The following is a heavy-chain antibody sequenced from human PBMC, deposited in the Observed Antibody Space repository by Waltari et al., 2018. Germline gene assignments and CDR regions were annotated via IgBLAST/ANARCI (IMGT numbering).Heavy chain of an antibody. CDR1: GGSISSGGYY. CDR2: IYYSGST. CDR3: ATMVRGYVSWYFDL. J-gene: IGHJ2*01. Sequence: QVQLQESGPGLVKPSQTLSLTCTVSGGSISSGGYYWSWIRQHPGKGLEWIGYIYYSGSTYYNPSLKSLVTRSVDTSKNQFSLKLSSVTAADTAMYYCATMVRGYVSWYFDLWGRGTLVTVSS. V-gene: IGHV4-31*01. D-gene: IGHD3-10*01.